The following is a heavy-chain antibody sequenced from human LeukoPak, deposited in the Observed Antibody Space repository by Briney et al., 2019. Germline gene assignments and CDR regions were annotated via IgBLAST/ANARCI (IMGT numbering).Heavy chain of an antibody. CDR3: AKDVYNRNYPRGVQSYYFDY. J-gene: IGHJ4*02. CDR2: ISGSGGST. D-gene: IGHD1-14*01. V-gene: IGHV3-23*01. CDR1: GFTFSSFA. Sequence: GGSLRLSCAASGFTFSSFAMSWVRQAPGKGLEWVSAISGSGGSTYYADSVKGRFTISRDNSKNTLYLQMNSLRAEDTAVYYCAKDVYNRNYPRGVQSYYFDYWGQGTLVTVSS.